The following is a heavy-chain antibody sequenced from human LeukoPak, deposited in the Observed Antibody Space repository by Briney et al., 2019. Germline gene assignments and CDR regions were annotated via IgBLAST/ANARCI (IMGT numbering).Heavy chain of an antibody. CDR1: GGSFSSYY. D-gene: IGHD3-10*01. V-gene: IGHV4-34*01. Sequence: SETLSLTCAVYGGSFSSYYWSRIRQPPGKGLEWIGEINHSGSTNYNPSLKSRVTISVDTSKNQFSLKLSSVTAADTAVYYCARIRGLLWFGEYKGWFDPWGQGTLVTVSS. J-gene: IGHJ5*02. CDR2: INHSGST. CDR3: ARIRGLLWFGEYKGWFDP.